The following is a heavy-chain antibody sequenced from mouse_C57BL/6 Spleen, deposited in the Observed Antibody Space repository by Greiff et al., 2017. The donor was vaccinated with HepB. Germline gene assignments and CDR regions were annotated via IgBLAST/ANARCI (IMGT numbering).Heavy chain of an antibody. J-gene: IGHJ1*03. D-gene: IGHD1-1*01. CDR2: ISDGGSYT. V-gene: IGHV5-4*01. CDR3: ARGYYGSSRVNWYFDV. CDR1: GFTFSSYA. Sequence: DVHLVESGGGLVKPGGSLKLSCAASGFTFSSYAMSWVRQTPEKRLEWVATISDGGSYTYYPDNVKGRFTISRDNAKNNLYLQMSHLKSEDTAMYYCARGYYGSSRVNWYFDVWGTGTTVTVSS.